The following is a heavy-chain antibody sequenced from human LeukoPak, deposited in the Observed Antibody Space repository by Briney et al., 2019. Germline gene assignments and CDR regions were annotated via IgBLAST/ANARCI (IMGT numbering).Heavy chain of an antibody. Sequence: ASVKVSCKASGYTFTGYYMHWVRQAPGQGLEWMGWINPNSGGTNYARKFQGRVTMTRDTSISTAYMELSRLRSDDTAVYYCARGKLIAARLRGNWFDPWGQGTLVTVSS. CDR3: ARGKLIAARLRGNWFDP. D-gene: IGHD6-6*01. CDR2: INPNSGGT. J-gene: IGHJ5*02. V-gene: IGHV1-2*02. CDR1: GYTFTGYY.